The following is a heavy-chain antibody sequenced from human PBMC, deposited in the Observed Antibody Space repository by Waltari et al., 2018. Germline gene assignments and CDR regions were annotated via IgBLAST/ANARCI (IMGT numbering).Heavy chain of an antibody. V-gene: IGHV4-59*11. Sequence: QVQLQESGPGLVKPSETLSLTCTVSGGSISSHYWSWIRQPPGKGLEWIGYIYYSGSTNYNPSLKSRVTISVDTSKNQFSLKLSSVTAADTAVYYCARGGNVNYWGQGTLVTVSS. CDR3: ARGGNVNY. CDR1: GGSISSHY. D-gene: IGHD3-10*01. J-gene: IGHJ4*02. CDR2: IYYSGST.